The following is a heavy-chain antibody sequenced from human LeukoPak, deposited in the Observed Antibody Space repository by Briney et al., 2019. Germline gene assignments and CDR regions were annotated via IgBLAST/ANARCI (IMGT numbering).Heavy chain of an antibody. D-gene: IGHD3-3*01. V-gene: IGHV4-39*01. CDR1: GDSISSSSYY. CDR2: IYYSGST. CDR3: ASITLRVLDY. Sequence: PSETLSLTCTVSGDSISSSSYYWGWIRQPPGKGLEWIGSIYYSGSTYYSPSLKSRVTISVDTSKNQFSLKLSSVTAADTAVYYCASITLRVLDYWGQGTLVTVSS. J-gene: IGHJ4*02.